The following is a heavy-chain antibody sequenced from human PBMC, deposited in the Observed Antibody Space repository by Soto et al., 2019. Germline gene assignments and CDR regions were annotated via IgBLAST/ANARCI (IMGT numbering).Heavy chain of an antibody. Sequence: GASVKVSCKASGYTFTSYYMHWARQAPGQGLEWMGIINPSGGSTSYAQKFQGRVTMTRDTSTSTVYMELSSLRSEDTAVYYCARTPYYGSGSYLKPLFYFDYWGQGTLFTVSS. D-gene: IGHD3-10*01. J-gene: IGHJ4*02. CDR3: ARTPYYGSGSYLKPLFYFDY. CDR1: GYTFTSYY. CDR2: INPSGGST. V-gene: IGHV1-46*01.